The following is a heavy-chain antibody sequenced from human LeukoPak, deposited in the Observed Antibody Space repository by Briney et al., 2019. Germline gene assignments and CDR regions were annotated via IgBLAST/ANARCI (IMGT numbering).Heavy chain of an antibody. V-gene: IGHV1-69*13. CDR1: GGTFSSYA. D-gene: IGHD3-22*01. CDR3: ARMWDYYDSSGLGG. Sequence: ASVNVSCKASGGTFSSYAISWVRQAPGQGLEWMGGIIPIFGTANYAQKFQGRVTITADESTSTAYMELSSLRPEDTAVYYCARMWDYYDSSGLGGWGQGTLVTVSS. J-gene: IGHJ4*02. CDR2: IIPIFGTA.